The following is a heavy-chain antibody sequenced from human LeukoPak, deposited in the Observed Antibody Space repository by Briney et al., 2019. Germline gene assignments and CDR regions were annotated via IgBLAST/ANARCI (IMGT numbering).Heavy chain of an antibody. Sequence: ASVKVSCKVSGYTLTELSMHWVRQAPGKGLEWMGGFDPEDGETIYAQKFQGRVTMTRDTSTSTVYMELSSLRSEDTAVYYCARGGNYYDSSGYYMDYWGQGTLVTVSS. CDR2: FDPEDGET. D-gene: IGHD3-22*01. CDR3: ARGGNYYDSSGYYMDY. J-gene: IGHJ4*02. CDR1: GYTLTELS. V-gene: IGHV1-24*01.